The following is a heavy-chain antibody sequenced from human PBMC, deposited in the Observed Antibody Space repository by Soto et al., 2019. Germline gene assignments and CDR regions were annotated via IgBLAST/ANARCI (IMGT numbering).Heavy chain of an antibody. CDR3: ASGYDLGFDY. J-gene: IGHJ4*02. D-gene: IGHD5-12*01. V-gene: IGHV4-39*01. CDR1: GGSISGSSYY. CDR2: IYYSGST. Sequence: PSETLSLTCTVSGGSISGSSYYWGWIRQPPGKGLEWIGSIYYSGSTYYNPSLKSRVTISVDTSKNQFSLKLSSVTAADTAVYYCASGYDLGFDYWGQGTLVTVSS.